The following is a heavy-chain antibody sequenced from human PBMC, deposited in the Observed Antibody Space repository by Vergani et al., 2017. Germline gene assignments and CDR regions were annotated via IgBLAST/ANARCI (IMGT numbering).Heavy chain of an antibody. V-gene: IGHV1-46*03. Sequence: QVQGVQSGAEVKKSGASVKVSCKTSGYTFSNYYMHWVRQAPGQGLEWMGIINPSGGHTNYAQQFQGRVTMTRDTSTSTVYMELSSLRSEDTAIYYCARGDYGILTGYRYWGQGTLVTVSA. J-gene: IGHJ4*02. D-gene: IGHD3-9*01. CDR3: ARGDYGILTGYRY. CDR2: INPSGGHT. CDR1: GYTFSNYY.